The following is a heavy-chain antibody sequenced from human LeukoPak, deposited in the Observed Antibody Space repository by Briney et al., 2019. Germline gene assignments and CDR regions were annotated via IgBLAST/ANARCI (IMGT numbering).Heavy chain of an antibody. D-gene: IGHD6-13*01. CDR1: GFTFSSYA. CDR3: TTDAAADD. CDR2: ISGSGGST. Sequence: GGSLRLSCAASGFTFSSYAMSWVRQAPAKGLEWVSAISGSGGSTYYADSVKGRFTISRDNSKNTLYLQMNSLKTEDTAVYYCTTDAAADDWGQGTLVTVSS. J-gene: IGHJ4*02. V-gene: IGHV3-23*01.